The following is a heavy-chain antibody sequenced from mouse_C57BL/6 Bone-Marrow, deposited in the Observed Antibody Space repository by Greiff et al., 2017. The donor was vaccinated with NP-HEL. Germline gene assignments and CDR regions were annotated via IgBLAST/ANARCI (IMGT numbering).Heavy chain of an antibody. Sequence: QVQLKEPGAELVKPGASVKLSCKASGYTFTSYWMHWVKQRPGQGLEWIGMIHPNSGSTNYNEKFKSKATLTVDKSSSTAYMQLSSLTSEDSAVYYCARQYGSGDYWGQGTTLTVSS. CDR3: ARQYGSGDY. V-gene: IGHV1-64*01. J-gene: IGHJ2*01. CDR2: IHPNSGST. CDR1: GYTFTSYW. D-gene: IGHD1-1*01.